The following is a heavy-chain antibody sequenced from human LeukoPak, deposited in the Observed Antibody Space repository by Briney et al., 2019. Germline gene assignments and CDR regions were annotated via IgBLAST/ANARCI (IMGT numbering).Heavy chain of an antibody. Sequence: SETLSLTCAVYGVSFSGYYWSWIRQPPGKGLEWIGEINHSGSTNYNPSLKSRVTISVDTSKNQFSLKLSSVTAADTAVYYCARKLVLLWFGELKGYYFDYWGQGTLVTVSS. CDR1: GVSFSGYY. J-gene: IGHJ4*02. CDR3: ARKLVLLWFGELKGYYFDY. CDR2: INHSGST. V-gene: IGHV4-34*01. D-gene: IGHD3-10*01.